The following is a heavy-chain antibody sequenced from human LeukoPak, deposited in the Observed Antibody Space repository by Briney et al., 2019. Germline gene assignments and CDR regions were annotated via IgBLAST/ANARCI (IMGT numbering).Heavy chain of an antibody. J-gene: IGHJ4*02. V-gene: IGHV3-64*01. Sequence: AGGSLRLSCAASGFTFSSYAMSWVRQAPGKGLEFVSAISSNGDRTYYARSVKDRFSISRDNAKNTVDLQMGNLRPEDMGVYCARMDDYTNYYFDYWGQGTMVTVSS. CDR1: GFTFSSYA. CDR2: ISSNGDRT. CDR3: RMDDYTNYYFDY. D-gene: IGHD4-11*01.